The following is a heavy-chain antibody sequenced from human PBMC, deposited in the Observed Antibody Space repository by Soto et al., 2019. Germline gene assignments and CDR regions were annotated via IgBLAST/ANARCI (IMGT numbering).Heavy chain of an antibody. CDR3: AKDRAFLEWLLPPPYYGMDV. Sequence: GSLILSSPASCFTFNSYCMHWVLQAPGKGLEWVAVISYDGSNKYYADSVKGRFTISRDNSKNTLYLQMNSLRAEDTAVYYCAKDRAFLEWLLPPPYYGMDVWGQGTTVTVS. J-gene: IGHJ6*02. D-gene: IGHD3-3*01. CDR2: ISYDGSNK. V-gene: IGHV3-30*18. CDR1: CFTFNSYC.